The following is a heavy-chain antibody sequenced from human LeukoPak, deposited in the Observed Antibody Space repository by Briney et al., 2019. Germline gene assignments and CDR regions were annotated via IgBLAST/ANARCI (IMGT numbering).Heavy chain of an antibody. Sequence: GESLKISCKGSGYSFTNYWIGGVRQMPGKGLEWMGIIYPGDSDTTYKPSFQGQVTISADKSISTAYLQWSSLRASDTALYYGARRYGGNSGVDSWGQGTLVAVSS. D-gene: IGHD4-23*01. J-gene: IGHJ4*02. CDR2: IYPGDSDT. V-gene: IGHV5-51*01. CDR3: ARRYGGNSGVDS. CDR1: GYSFTNYW.